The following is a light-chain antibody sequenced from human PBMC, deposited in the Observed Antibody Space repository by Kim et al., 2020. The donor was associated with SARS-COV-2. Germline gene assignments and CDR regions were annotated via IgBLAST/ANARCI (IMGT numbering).Light chain of an antibody. V-gene: IGKV3-20*01. CDR1: QTVSRNQ. J-gene: IGKJ1*01. Sequence: LSPGERATLAFKASQTVSRNQLAWYQQKPGQAPRILIYGASSRATGIPDRFSGRGSGTDFSLTISRLEPEDCAVYYCQQYGNSRTFGQGTKVDIK. CDR3: QQYGNSRT. CDR2: GAS.